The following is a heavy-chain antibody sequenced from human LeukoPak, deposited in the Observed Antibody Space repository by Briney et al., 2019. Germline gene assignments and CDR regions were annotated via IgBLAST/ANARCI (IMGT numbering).Heavy chain of an antibody. CDR3: ARVVDHDYGDYYLDY. CDR1: GFTFSDYY. D-gene: IGHD4-17*01. J-gene: IGHJ4*02. Sequence: SGGSLRLSCAASGFTFSDYYMSWIRQAPGKGLEWVSYISSSGSTIYYADSVKGRLTISRDNSKNTLYLQMNSLRAEDTAVYYCARVVDHDYGDYYLDYWGQGTLVTVSS. CDR2: ISSSGSTI. V-gene: IGHV3-11*01.